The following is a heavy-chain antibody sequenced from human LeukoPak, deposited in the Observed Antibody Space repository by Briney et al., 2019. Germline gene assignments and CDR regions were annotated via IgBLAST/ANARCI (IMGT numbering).Heavy chain of an antibody. CDR2: IYNSRST. J-gene: IGHJ3*02. CDR3: ARALRLWGGNSGIAFDI. D-gene: IGHD4-23*01. CDR1: GGSISSYY. Sequence: PSETLSLTCTVSGGSISSYYWSWIRQPPGKGLEWIGYIYNSRSTNYNHSLKSRVTISEDMSNNQFSLKLSSVTAADTAVYYCARALRLWGGNSGIAFDIWGQGTMVTVSS. V-gene: IGHV4-59*01.